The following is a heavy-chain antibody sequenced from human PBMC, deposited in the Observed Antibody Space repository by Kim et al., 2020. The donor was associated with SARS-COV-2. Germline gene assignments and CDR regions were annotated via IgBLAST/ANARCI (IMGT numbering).Heavy chain of an antibody. CDR1: GFTFSSYS. Sequence: GGSLRLSCAASGFTFSSYSMNWVRQAPGKGLEWVSYISSSSSTIYYADSVKGRFTISRDNAKNSLYLQMNSLRAEDTAVYYCARDKFAAAWNYGMDVWGQGTTVTVSS. D-gene: IGHD2-2*01. V-gene: IGHV3-48*04. J-gene: IGHJ6*02. CDR3: ARDKFAAAWNYGMDV. CDR2: ISSSSSTI.